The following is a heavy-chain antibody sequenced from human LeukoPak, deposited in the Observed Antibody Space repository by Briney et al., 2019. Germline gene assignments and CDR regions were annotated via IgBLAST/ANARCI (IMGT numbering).Heavy chain of an antibody. CDR1: GGTFSSCA. CDR2: IIPILGIA. J-gene: IGHJ6*03. D-gene: IGHD4-23*01. Sequence: SVKVCCKASGGTFSSCAISWVRQAPGQGLGWMRRIIPILGIANYAQKFQGRVTITADESTSTAYIELSSLRSEDTAVYYCARDSQYGGKAYYYMDVWGKGTTVTVSS. CDR3: ARDSQYGGKAYYYMDV. V-gene: IGHV1-69*04.